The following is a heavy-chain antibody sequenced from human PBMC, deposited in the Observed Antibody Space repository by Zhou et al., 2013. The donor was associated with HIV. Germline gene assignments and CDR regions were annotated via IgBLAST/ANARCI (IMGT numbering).Heavy chain of an antibody. V-gene: IGHV1-2*02. CDR2: ISPYNGVT. CDR1: GYPFTYRY. D-gene: IGHD3-22*01. CDR3: ARDLSDKYDSSGYYINAFDI. J-gene: IGHJ3*02. Sequence: QVQMVQSGAEVKKTGSSVRVSCKASGYPFTYRYLHWVRQAPGQGLEWMGWISPYNGVTKYAQKFHGRVAMTWDTSISTAYMELSRLISDDTAVYYCARDLSDKYDSSGYYINAFDIWGQGTMVTVSS.